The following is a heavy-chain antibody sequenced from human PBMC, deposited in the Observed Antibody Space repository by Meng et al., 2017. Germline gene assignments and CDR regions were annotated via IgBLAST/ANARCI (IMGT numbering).Heavy chain of an antibody. CDR1: GGTISSSNW. CDR3: ARAGRSWD. J-gene: IGHJ4*02. Sequence: QVEAQGLVQALVTLSGTSALTCAVFGGTISSSNWCRWVRQPPGKVLEWNGEIYHSESTTYNPRLKSRVNISVDQPTQQLYPEPSAVTAVYTAVYYCARAGRSWDWGQGTLVTVSS. D-gene: IGHD1-26*01. V-gene: IGHV4-4*02. CDR2: IYHSEST.